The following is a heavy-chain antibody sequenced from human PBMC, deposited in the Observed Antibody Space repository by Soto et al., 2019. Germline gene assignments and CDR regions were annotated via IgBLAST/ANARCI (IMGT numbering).Heavy chain of an antibody. J-gene: IGHJ5*02. CDR2: IIPIFGTA. Sequence: SVKVSCKASGGTFSSYAISWVRQAPGQGLEWMGGIIPIFGTANYAQKFQGRVTITADESTSTAYMELSSLRSEDTAVYYCAKADYYGSGTTTWWFGPWGQGTLVTVSS. CDR1: GGTFSSYA. V-gene: IGHV1-69*13. D-gene: IGHD3-10*01. CDR3: AKADYYGSGTTTWWFGP.